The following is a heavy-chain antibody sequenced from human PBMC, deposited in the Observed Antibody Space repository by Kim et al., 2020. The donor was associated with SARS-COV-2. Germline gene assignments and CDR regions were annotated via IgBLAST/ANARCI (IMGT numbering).Heavy chain of an antibody. V-gene: IGHV1-69*13. D-gene: IGHD2-21*01. CDR1: GGAFNTFT. J-gene: IGHJ6*02. CDR2: IIPISNTP. Sequence: SVKVSCKASGGAFNTFTITWVRQAPGQGLEWMAGIIPISNTPQYARKFQGRVTITADESTRTAYMELSGLRSEDTAVYYCAKVPKSLRWGFYHYGLDVWGQGTTVIVSS. CDR3: AKVPKSLRWGFYHYGLDV.